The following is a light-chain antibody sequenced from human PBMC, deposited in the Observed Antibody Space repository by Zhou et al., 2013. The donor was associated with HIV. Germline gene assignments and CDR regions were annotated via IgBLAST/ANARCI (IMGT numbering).Light chain of an antibody. CDR2: KVS. V-gene: IGKV2-30*02. J-gene: IGKJ2*01. CDR3: MQGTHWPRYT. Sequence: VVMTQSPPSLPVTLGQPASISCRSSQGLVHSDGNTYLNWFLQRPGQSPRRLIYKVSNRDSGVPDRFSGSGSGADFTLKISRVEAEDNGVYYCMQGTHWPRYTFGQGTKLEIK. CDR1: QGLVHSDGNTY.